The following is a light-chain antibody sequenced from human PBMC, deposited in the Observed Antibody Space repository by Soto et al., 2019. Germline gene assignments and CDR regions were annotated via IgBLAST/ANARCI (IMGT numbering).Light chain of an antibody. J-gene: IGLJ1*01. Sequence: QSALTQPASVSGSPGQSITISCTGTSSDVGNYNLVSWYQQHPGKAPKLMIYEVNKRPSGVSNRFSGSKSGNTASLTISGLQAEDEADYFCCSYTRSSTYVFGTATKVT. V-gene: IGLV2-23*02. CDR1: SSDVGNYNL. CDR3: CSYTRSSTYV. CDR2: EVN.